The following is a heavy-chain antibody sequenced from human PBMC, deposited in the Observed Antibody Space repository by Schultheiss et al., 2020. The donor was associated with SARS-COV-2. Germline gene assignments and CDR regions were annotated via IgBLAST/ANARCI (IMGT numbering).Heavy chain of an antibody. CDR2: IRSKANSYAT. D-gene: IGHD2/OR15-2a*01. J-gene: IGHJ6*02. CDR1: GFTFSGSA. CDR3: TWGYFNYYGMDV. V-gene: IGHV3-73*01. Sequence: GESLKISCAASGFTFSGSAMHWVRQAPGKGLEWVGRIRSKANSYATAYAASVKGRFTISRDDSKNTAYLQMNSLKTEDTAVYYCTWGYFNYYGMDVWGQGTTVTVSS.